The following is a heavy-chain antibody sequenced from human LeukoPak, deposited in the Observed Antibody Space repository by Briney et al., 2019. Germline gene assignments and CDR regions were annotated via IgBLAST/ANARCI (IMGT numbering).Heavy chain of an antibody. J-gene: IGHJ6*02. V-gene: IGHV3-33*08. CDR1: GFTSSTYE. CDR3: ARVGCSGSNCRPNYYNVMDV. CDR2: IWYDGSNK. D-gene: IGHD2-15*01. Sequence: PGGSLRLSCAASGFTSSTYEMDWVRQAPGKGLEWVAVIWYDGSNKYYAESVKGRFTVSRDNSKNTLYLQMNSLRAEDTAVYYCARVGCSGSNCRPNYYNVMDVSGQGTTVTVS.